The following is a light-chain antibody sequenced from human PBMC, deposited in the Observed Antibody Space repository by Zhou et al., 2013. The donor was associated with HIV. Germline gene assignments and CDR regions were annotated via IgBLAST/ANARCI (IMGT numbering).Light chain of an antibody. J-gene: IGKJ2*01. CDR2: AAS. CDR3: LHDYNYPRT. V-gene: IGKV1-6*01. CDR1: QAITTY. Sequence: MQMTQSPSSLSASVGDRVTITCRASQAITTYVAWYQQKPGNVPKLLIYAASTLQSGVPSRFIGSGSGTYFTLTINGLRPEDFATYYCLHDYNYPRTFGQGTKLEIK.